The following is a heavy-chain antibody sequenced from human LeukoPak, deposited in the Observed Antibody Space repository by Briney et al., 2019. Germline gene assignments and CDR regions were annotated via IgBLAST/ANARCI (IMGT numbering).Heavy chain of an antibody. CDR1: GFTFNNYA. D-gene: IGHD1-26*01. Sequence: GGSLRLSCAASGFTFNNYAMIWVRQAPGKGLEWVSGISGSGGTTDYADSVKGRFTISRDNSKHTLYLQMNSLRVEDTAVYYCANPGGSDYWGQGTLVTVS. V-gene: IGHV3-23*01. CDR2: ISGSGGTT. J-gene: IGHJ4*02. CDR3: ANPGGSDY.